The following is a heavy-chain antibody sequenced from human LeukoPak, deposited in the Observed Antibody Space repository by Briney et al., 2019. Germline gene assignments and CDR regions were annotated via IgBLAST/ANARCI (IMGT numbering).Heavy chain of an antibody. CDR1: GFTFSSYG. J-gene: IGHJ4*02. CDR3: AKGGEICSGGSCSPGY. Sequence: GGSLRLSCVASGFTFSSYGMHWVRQAPGKGLEWVAVISYDGSNKYYTDSVKGRFTISRDNSKDTLYLQMNSLRAEDTALYYCAKGGEICSGGSCSPGYWGQGTLVTVSS. V-gene: IGHV3-30*18. D-gene: IGHD2-15*01. CDR2: ISYDGSNK.